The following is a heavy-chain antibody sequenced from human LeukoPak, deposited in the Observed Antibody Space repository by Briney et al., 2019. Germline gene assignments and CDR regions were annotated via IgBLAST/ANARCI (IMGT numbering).Heavy chain of an antibody. CDR2: ISWNGGIT. V-gene: IGHV3-20*04. CDR1: GFTFGEYG. CDR3: ARVDYDSSGADFDY. Sequence: GGSLRLSCAAYGFTFGEYGLSWVRQAPGKGLEWVSGISWNGGITGYADSVKGRFIISRDNAQSSLYLQMKSLRVEDTALYYCARVDYDSSGADFDYWGQGTLVTVSS. D-gene: IGHD3-22*01. J-gene: IGHJ4*02.